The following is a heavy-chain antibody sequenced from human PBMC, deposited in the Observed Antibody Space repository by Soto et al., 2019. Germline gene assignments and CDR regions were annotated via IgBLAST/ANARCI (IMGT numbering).Heavy chain of an antibody. CDR1: GGPVINGDSY. J-gene: IGHJ4*02. CDR2: INYRGTT. D-gene: IGHD6-13*01. CDR3: ARDAPGAAPY. V-gene: IGHV4-31*03. Sequence: QVQLQESGPGLVKPSQTLSLTCTVSGGPVINGDSYLNWIRQHPEKGLEWMGYINYRGTTNYNAALKSRILISVDTSKNQFSLRLTSVTAAVTAVYYCARDAPGAAPYWGQGTLVTVSS.